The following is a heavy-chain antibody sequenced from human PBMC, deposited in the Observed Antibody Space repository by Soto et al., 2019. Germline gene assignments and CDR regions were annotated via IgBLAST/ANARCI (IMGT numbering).Heavy chain of an antibody. J-gene: IGHJ2*01. CDR2: INHTGYT. D-gene: IGHD5-18*01. CDR1: GGSFSGYY. V-gene: IGHV4-34*01. Sequence: SETLSRTCAVYGGSFSGYYWSWIRQPPGKGLEWIGEINHTGYTYHNPSLKSHVTISVDTSKDQFSLKLTSVTAADTALYYCARSAIATHWFFDLWGRGTLVTVSS. CDR3: ARSAIATHWFFDL.